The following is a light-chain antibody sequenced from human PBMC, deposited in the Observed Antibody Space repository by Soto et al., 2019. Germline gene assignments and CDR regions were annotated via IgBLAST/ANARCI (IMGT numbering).Light chain of an antibody. CDR1: PSISSY. CDR3: QQLSSYPNT. J-gene: IGKJ5*01. CDR2: AAS. Sequence: IPLTQSPSSLSASVGDISTITCRASPSISSYLAWYQQKPGKAPKLLIYAASNLQGGVPSRFSGSGSGADFTLTISSLQPEDFATYYCQQLSSYPNTFGQGTRLEIK. V-gene: IGKV1-9*01.